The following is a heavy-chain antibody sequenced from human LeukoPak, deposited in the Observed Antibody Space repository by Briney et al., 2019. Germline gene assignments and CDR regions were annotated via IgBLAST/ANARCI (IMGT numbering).Heavy chain of an antibody. V-gene: IGHV3-66*01. CDR3: ARDPAAVSTNTYG. CDR2: IYSGGST. J-gene: IGHJ4*02. Sequence: GGSLRLSCAASGLDVSNHYMRWVRQAPGKGLEWASLIYSGGSTYYTDSVKGRFTISRDGSKNMLYLQMNSLRVEDTAVYYCARDPAAVSTNTYGWGQGTLVTVS. D-gene: IGHD6-13*01. CDR1: GLDVSNHY.